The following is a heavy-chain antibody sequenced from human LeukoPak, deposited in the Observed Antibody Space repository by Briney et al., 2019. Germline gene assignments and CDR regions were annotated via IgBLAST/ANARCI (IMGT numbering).Heavy chain of an antibody. V-gene: IGHV3-23*01. Sequence: GGSLRLSCAASGFTFSSYGMSWVRQAPGKGLEWVSAISGGGGSTYYADSVKGRFTISRDNSKNTLYLQMNSLRAEDTAVYYCAKGWFGDHYYYYMDVWGKGTTVTISS. CDR3: AKGWFGDHYYYYMDV. D-gene: IGHD3-10*01. J-gene: IGHJ6*03. CDR1: GFTFSSYG. CDR2: ISGGGGST.